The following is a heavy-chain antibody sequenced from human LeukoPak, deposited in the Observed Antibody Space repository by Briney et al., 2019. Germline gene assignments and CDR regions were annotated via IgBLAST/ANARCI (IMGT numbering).Heavy chain of an antibody. J-gene: IGHJ3*02. CDR2: IIPIVGTA. Sequence: GSSVKVSXKASGGTFSSYAISWVRQAPGQGLGWMGGIIPIVGTANYAQKFQGRVTITADESTSTAYMELSSLRSEDTAVYYCARLEWKLSLGAFDIWGQGTMVTVSS. CDR1: GGTFSSYA. CDR3: ARLEWKLSLGAFDI. V-gene: IGHV1-69*01. D-gene: IGHD3-3*01.